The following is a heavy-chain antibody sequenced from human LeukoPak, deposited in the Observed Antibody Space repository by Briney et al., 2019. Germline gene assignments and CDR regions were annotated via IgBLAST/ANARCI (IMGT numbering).Heavy chain of an antibody. V-gene: IGHV4-59*01. CDR1: GGPISSYY. J-gene: IGHJ3*02. CDR2: IYYSGST. D-gene: IGHD3-3*01. Sequence: SETLSLTCTVSGGPISSYYWSWLRQPPGKGLEWIGYIYYSGSTNYNPSLKSRVTISVDTSKHQFSRKLSSVTAADTAVYYCARGYDFWSGYYRDDAFDIWGQGTMVTVSS. CDR3: ARGYDFWSGYYRDDAFDI.